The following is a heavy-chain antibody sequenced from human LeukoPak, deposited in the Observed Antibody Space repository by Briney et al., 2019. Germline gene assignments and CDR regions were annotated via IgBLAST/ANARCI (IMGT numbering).Heavy chain of an antibody. V-gene: IGHV4-59*01. CDR1: GGSISSYY. Sequence: SETLSLTCTVSGGSISSYYWSWIRQPPGKGLEWIGNIYYSGSTNYNPSLKSRVTISVDTSKNQFSMKLSSVTAADTAVYYCTRGSIAYYYMDVWGKGTTVTISS. D-gene: IGHD3-22*01. CDR3: TRGSIAYYYMDV. J-gene: IGHJ6*03. CDR2: IYYSGST.